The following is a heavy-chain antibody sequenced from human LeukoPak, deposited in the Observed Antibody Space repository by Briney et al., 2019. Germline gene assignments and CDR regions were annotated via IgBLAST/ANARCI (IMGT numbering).Heavy chain of an antibody. Sequence: GGSLRLSCAASGFTVSSNYMSWVRQAPGKGLEWVSVIYSGGSTYYADSVKGRFTISRDNSKNTLYLQMNSLRAEDTAVYYCAKDVAVAGTEFDYWGQGTLVTVSS. CDR3: AKDVAVAGTEFDY. CDR1: GFTVSSNY. V-gene: IGHV3-53*01. J-gene: IGHJ4*02. CDR2: IYSGGST. D-gene: IGHD6-13*01.